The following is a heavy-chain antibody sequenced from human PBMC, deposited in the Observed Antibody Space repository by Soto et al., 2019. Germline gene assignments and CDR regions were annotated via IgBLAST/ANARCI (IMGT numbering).Heavy chain of an antibody. J-gene: IGHJ4*02. V-gene: IGHV3-11*01. CDR3: ARRRRTDMDDIVLMHDFDF. D-gene: IGHD2-8*01. CDR1: GFTFSDYY. CDR2: INRNGKNR. Sequence: QVQLVESGGGLVKPGGSLRLSCAASGFTFSDYYVSWIRQAPGRGLEWPSYINRNGKNRDYADSVRGRFTISRDNAKTSLYLEMNGLSVEDTAVYYCARRRRTDMDDIVLMHDFDFWGQGTLVTVSS.